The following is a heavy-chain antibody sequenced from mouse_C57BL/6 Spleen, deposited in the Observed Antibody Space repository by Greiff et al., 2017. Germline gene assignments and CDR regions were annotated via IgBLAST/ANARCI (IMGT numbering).Heavy chain of an antibody. J-gene: IGHJ2*01. Sequence: QVQLQQPGAELAKPGASVKLSCKASGYTFTSYWMHWVKQRPGQGLEWIGMIHPNSGSTNYNEKFKSKATLTVDKSSSTAYMQLSSLTSEDSAVYYCARLTSCDYDYWGQGTTLTVSS. CDR1: GYTFTSYW. V-gene: IGHV1-64*01. CDR3: ARLTSCDYDY. CDR2: IHPNSGST. D-gene: IGHD2-4*01.